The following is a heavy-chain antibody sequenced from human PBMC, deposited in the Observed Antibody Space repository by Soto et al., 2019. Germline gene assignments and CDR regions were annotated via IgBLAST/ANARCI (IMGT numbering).Heavy chain of an antibody. D-gene: IGHD2-8*01. CDR1: GFTFSSYS. Sequence: PGGSLRLSCAASGFTFSSYSMNWVRQAPGKGLEWVSYISSSSSTIYYADSVKGRFTISRDNAKNSLYLQMNSLRAEDTAVYYCARVTTNYYYMDVWGKGTTVTVSS. V-gene: IGHV3-48*01. J-gene: IGHJ6*03. CDR3: ARVTTNYYYMDV. CDR2: ISSSSSTI.